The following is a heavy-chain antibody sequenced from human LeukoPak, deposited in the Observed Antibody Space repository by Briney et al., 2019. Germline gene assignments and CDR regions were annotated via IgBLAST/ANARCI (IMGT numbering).Heavy chain of an antibody. CDR2: ISWNSGSI. CDR3: AKDLAGRSYGHDAFDI. Sequence: PGGSLRLSCAASGFTFDDYAMHWVRQAPGKGLEWDSGISWNSGSIGYADSVKGRFTISRDNAKNSLYLQMNSLRAEDTALYYCAKDLAGRSYGHDAFDIWGQGTMVTVSS. CDR1: GFTFDDYA. D-gene: IGHD5-18*01. V-gene: IGHV3-9*01. J-gene: IGHJ3*02.